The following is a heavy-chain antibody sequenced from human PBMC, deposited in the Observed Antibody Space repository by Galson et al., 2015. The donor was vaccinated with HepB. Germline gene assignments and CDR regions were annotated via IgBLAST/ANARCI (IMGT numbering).Heavy chain of an antibody. V-gene: IGHV1-69*13. J-gene: IGHJ4*02. CDR2: IIPIFGTA. CDR1: GGTFSSYA. Sequence: SVKVSCKASGGTFSSYAISWVRQAPGQGLEWMGGIIPIFGTANYAQKFQGRVTITADESTSTAYMELSSLRSEDTAVYYCARDRYYYDSSGYSRALLFDYWGQGTLVTVSS. CDR3: ARDRYYYDSSGYSRALLFDY. D-gene: IGHD3-22*01.